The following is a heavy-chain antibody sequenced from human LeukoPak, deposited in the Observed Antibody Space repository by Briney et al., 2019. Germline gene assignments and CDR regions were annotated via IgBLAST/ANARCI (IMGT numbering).Heavy chain of an antibody. CDR2: TRYDGSNK. V-gene: IGHV3-30*02. CDR1: GSTFSNYD. Sequence: PGGSLRLSCAASGSTFSNYDMHWVRQAPGKGLEWVAFTRYDGSNKYYADSVKGRFTISRDNSKNTLYVQMNSLRGEDTGVYYCAKSLAAYYFFDYWGQGTLVTVSS. CDR3: AKSLAAYYFFDY. D-gene: IGHD3-16*01. J-gene: IGHJ4*02.